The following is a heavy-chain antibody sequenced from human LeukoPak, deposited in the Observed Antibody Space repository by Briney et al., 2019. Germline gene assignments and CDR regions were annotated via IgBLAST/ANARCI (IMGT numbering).Heavy chain of an antibody. CDR3: ARVDGSYLFHAFDI. CDR2: ISAYNGNT. J-gene: IGHJ3*02. D-gene: IGHD1-26*01. V-gene: IGHV1-18*01. Sequence: ASVKVSCKASGYTFTSYGISWVRQAPGQGLEWMGWISAYNGNTNYAQKLQGRVTMTTDTSTNTAYMELRSLRSDDTAVYYCARVDGSYLFHAFDIWGQGTMVTVSS. CDR1: GYTFTSYG.